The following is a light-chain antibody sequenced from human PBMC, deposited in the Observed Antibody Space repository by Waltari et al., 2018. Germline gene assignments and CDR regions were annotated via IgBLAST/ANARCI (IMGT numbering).Light chain of an antibody. V-gene: IGLV1-51*01. J-gene: IGLJ2*01. CDR3: GTWDTDLSVV. Sequence: QSVLTQPPSGSAAPGQQVTNSTPGTGPTLGTHFVSWYQQLPGTAPKLLIYDHNKRPSGIPHRFSGSKSGTSATLGLTGLQTGDEADYYCGTWDTDLSVVFGGGTKLTVL. CDR2: DHN. CDR1: GPTLGTHF.